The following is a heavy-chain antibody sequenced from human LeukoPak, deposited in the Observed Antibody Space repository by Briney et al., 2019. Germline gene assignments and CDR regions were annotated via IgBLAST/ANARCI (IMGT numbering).Heavy chain of an antibody. CDR3: ARAPAGTSGMDV. CDR1: GGSFSGYY. V-gene: IGHV4-34*01. D-gene: IGHD1-7*01. CDR2: INHSGST. Sequence: SETLSLTCAVYGGSFSGYYWSWIRQPPGKGLEWIGEINHSGSTNYNPSLKSRVTISVDTSKNQFSLKLSSVTAADTAVYYCARAPAGTSGMDVWGQGTTVTVSS. J-gene: IGHJ6*02.